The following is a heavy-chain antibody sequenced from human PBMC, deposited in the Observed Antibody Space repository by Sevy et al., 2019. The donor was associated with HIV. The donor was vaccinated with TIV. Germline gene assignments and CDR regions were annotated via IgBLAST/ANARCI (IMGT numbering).Heavy chain of an antibody. D-gene: IGHD6-13*01. Sequence: GGSLRLSCAASGFTFSSYWMHWVRQAPGKGLVWVSRINSDGSSTSYADSVKGRFTISRDNAKNTLYLQMNSLRAEDTAGYYCAREGVSSRALVYWGQGTLVTVSS. CDR2: INSDGSST. V-gene: IGHV3-74*01. J-gene: IGHJ4*02. CDR3: AREGVSSRALVY. CDR1: GFTFSSYW.